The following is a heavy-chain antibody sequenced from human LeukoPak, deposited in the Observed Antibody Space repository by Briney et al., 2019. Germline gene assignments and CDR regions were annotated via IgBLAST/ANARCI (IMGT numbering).Heavy chain of an antibody. CDR3: ARARGVSTGYRPIDY. D-gene: IGHD3-22*01. CDR2: IWYDGSNK. CDR1: GFTFSTSG. Sequence: GGSLRLSCAASGFTFSTSGMHWVRQAPGKGLEWVAVIWYDGSNKHYAESVKGRFSISRDNSKSALYLQMNSLRAEDTAVYYCARARGVSTGYRPIDYWGQGTLVTVSS. J-gene: IGHJ4*02. V-gene: IGHV3-33*01.